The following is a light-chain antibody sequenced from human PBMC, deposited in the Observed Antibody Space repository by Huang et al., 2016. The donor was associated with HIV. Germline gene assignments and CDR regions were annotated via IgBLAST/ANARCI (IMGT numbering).Light chain of an antibody. J-gene: IGKJ2*01. CDR2: KAS. V-gene: IGKV1-5*03. CDR3: QQYHSYST. Sequence: DIQMTQSPSTLSASVGDRVTITCRASEGISDWLAWYQQKPGKAPKLLNYKASNLEGGGPSRFSGSGSGTEFTLTISSLQPDDFATYYCQQYHSYSTFAQGTKLEIQ. CDR1: EGISDW.